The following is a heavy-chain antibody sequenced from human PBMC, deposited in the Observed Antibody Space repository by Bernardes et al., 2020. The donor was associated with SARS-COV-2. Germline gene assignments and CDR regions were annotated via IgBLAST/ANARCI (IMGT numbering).Heavy chain of an antibody. CDR2: IFYSGAT. V-gene: IGHV4-59*01. CDR3: AGQRWLQWYFDF. CDR1: GGSINSSY. J-gene: IGHJ4*02. Sequence: TLSLTCTVSGGSINSSYWSWIRQPPGKGLEYIGYIFYSGATDYKPSLKSRVTMSLDRSRNQFSLHLSSVTAADTAVYFCAGQRWLQWYFDFWGQGALVNVSS. D-gene: IGHD5-12*01.